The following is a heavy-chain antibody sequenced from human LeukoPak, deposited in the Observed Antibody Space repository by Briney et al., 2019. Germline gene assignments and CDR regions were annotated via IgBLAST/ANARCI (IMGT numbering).Heavy chain of an antibody. V-gene: IGHV4-38-2*01. CDR3: ARPPSSSWYIQH. Sequence: SETLSLTCAVSGYSFSSDYYWGWIRQPPGKGLEWIGSIYHSGSTYYTPSLKSRVTISVDTSKNQFSLKLSSVTAADTAVYYCARPPSSSWYIQHWGQGTLVTVSS. J-gene: IGHJ1*01. CDR1: GYSFSSDYY. D-gene: IGHD6-13*01. CDR2: IYHSGST.